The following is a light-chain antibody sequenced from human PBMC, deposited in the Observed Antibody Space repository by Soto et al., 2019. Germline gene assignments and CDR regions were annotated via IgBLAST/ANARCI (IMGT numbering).Light chain of an antibody. V-gene: IGKV1-5*03. CDR2: RAS. Sequence: DIQMTQSPSTLSAFVGDRVTITCRASQRITDWLAWYQQKPGKAPKFLIYRASYLESGVPSRFSGSGSGTEFTLTISSLQPDDFATYYCQQYNSYSEAFGQGTKVELK. J-gene: IGKJ1*01. CDR1: QRITDW. CDR3: QQYNSYSEA.